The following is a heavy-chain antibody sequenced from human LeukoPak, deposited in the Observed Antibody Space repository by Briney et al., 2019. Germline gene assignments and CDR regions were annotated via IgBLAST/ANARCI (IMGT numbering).Heavy chain of an antibody. Sequence: ASVKVSCKASGYTFTSYDINWVRQATGQGLEWMGWMNPNGGNTGYAQKFQGRVTMTRNTSISTAYMELSSLRSEDTAVYYCARGGGYPMIFGVVIIQDYYYYGMDVWGQGTTVTVSS. J-gene: IGHJ6*02. D-gene: IGHD3/OR15-3a*01. V-gene: IGHV1-8*01. CDR2: MNPNGGNT. CDR1: GYTFTSYD. CDR3: ARGGGYPMIFGVVIIQDYYYYGMDV.